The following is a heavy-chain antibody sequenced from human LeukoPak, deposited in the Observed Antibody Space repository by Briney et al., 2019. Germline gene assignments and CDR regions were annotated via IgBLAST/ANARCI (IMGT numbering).Heavy chain of an antibody. CDR2: IRYDGNDK. V-gene: IGHV3-30*02. J-gene: IGHJ2*01. D-gene: IGHD2-15*01. Sequence: GGSLRLSCAASGFTFSYYGMHWVRQAPGKGLEWVAFIRYDGNDKYYADSVKGRFTISRDTSRNTLYLQMNSLRLEDTAVYYCARDGLAAATLHWCFDLWGRGTLVTVSS. CDR3: ARDGLAAATLHWCFDL. CDR1: GFTFSYYG.